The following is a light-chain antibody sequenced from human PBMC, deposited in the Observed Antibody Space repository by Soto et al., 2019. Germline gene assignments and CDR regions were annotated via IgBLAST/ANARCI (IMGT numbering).Light chain of an antibody. J-gene: IGKJ5*01. CDR1: QTVSIN. V-gene: IGKV3-15*01. CDR2: GAS. CDR3: QHYNNWPPIT. Sequence: EIVMTQSPATLSVSPGERATLSCRASQTVSINLAWYQQKPGQAPRLLIYGASTRATGVPARFSGSWSGTDFTLTISRLQSEDFALYYCQHYNNWPPITFGQGTRL.